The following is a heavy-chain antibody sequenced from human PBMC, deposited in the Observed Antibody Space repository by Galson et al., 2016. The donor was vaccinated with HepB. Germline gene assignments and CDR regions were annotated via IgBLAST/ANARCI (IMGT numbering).Heavy chain of an antibody. Sequence: ETLSLTCAVSGASVNSSNWWTWVRQAPGTGLEWIGEIYHTGTSNNNPSLLSRYTMSIASSRNHFSLNLNSVTAADTAVYYCARASIVPGARMVFDSWGQGILVTVSS. CDR1: GASVNSSNW. V-gene: IGHV4-4*02. J-gene: IGHJ5*01. CDR2: IYHTGTS. CDR3: ARASIVPGARMVFDS. D-gene: IGHD2-2*01.